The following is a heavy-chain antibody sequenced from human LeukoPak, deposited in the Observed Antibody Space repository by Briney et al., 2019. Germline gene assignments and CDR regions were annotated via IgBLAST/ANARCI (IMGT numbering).Heavy chain of an antibody. Sequence: GGSLRLSCAASGFTFSSYAMHWVRQAPGKGLGWVAFIRYNGGNKYYADSVKGRFTISRDNAKTSLYLQMNSLRVEDTAVYSCARDLSGVTGYTYSRGIDYWGEGTLVTVSS. CDR1: GFTFSSYA. CDR3: ARDLSGVTGYTYSRGIDY. V-gene: IGHV3-30*02. J-gene: IGHJ4*02. CDR2: IRYNGGNK. D-gene: IGHD5-18*01.